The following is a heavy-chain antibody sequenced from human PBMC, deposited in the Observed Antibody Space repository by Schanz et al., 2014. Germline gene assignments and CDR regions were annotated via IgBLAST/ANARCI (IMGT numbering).Heavy chain of an antibody. CDR3: ARKMKLGVYGGKGHDSLDI. CDR2: ISGSGGST. V-gene: IGHV3-23*04. CDR1: GFTASSHS. Sequence: EVQVVESGGGLVQPGGSLRLSCGVSGFTASSHSMNWVRQAPGKGLEWVSAISGSGGSTYYADSVKGRFTISRDNAKNTLYLQMNTLRAEDTAVYYCARKMKLGVYGGKGHDSLDIWGQGTMVTVSS. J-gene: IGHJ3*02. D-gene: IGHD4-17*01.